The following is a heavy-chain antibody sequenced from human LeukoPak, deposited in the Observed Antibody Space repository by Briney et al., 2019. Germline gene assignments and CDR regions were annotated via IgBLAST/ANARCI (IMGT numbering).Heavy chain of an antibody. CDR2: INHSGST. V-gene: IGHV4-34*01. Sequence: SETLSLTCAVYGGSFSGYYWSWIRQPPGKGLEWMGEINHSGSTNYNPSLKSRVTISVDTPKNQFSLKLSSVTAADTAVYYCASGPYDSSGYYFDYWGQGTLVTVSS. CDR3: ASGPYDSSGYYFDY. D-gene: IGHD3-22*01. CDR1: GGSFSGYY. J-gene: IGHJ4*02.